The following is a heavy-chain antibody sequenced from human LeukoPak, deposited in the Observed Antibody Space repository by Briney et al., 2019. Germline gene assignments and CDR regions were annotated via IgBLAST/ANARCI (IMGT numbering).Heavy chain of an antibody. Sequence: GGSLRLSCAASGFTFSSYAMSWLRQAPGKGLEWVSAISGSGGSTYYADSVKGRFTISRDNFKNTLYLQMNSLRAEDTAVYYCAKLVVITKYYFDYWGQGTLVTVSS. CDR2: ISGSGGST. V-gene: IGHV3-23*01. J-gene: IGHJ4*02. D-gene: IGHD3-22*01. CDR3: AKLVVITKYYFDY. CDR1: GFTFSSYA.